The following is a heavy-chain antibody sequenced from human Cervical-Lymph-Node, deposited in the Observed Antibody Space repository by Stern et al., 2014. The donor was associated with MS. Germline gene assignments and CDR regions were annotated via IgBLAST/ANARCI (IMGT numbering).Heavy chain of an antibody. CDR1: GVTITNYA. Sequence: VQLVESGGGLVQPGGSLRLSCAASGVTITNYAMGWVRQAPGKGLEGVSGMSGSGDTYYADSLRGRFTISRDNSKNALYLQMNSLRAEDTAVYYCAKDLVLRFLEWFAWGQGALVTVSS. D-gene: IGHD3-3*01. J-gene: IGHJ5*02. CDR2: MSGSGDT. V-gene: IGHV3-23*04. CDR3: AKDLVLRFLEWFA.